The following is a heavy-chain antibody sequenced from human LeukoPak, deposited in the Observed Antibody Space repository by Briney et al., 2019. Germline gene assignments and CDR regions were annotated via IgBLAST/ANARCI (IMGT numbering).Heavy chain of an antibody. CDR2: ISYDGSNK. CDR1: GFTFSSYG. CDR3: AKDNCQGFCGLVVAATLDY. V-gene: IGHV3-30*18. Sequence: GGSLRLSCAASGFTFSSYGMHWVRQAPGKGLEWVAVISYDGSNKYYADSVKGRFTISRDNSKNTLYLQMNSLRAEDTAVYYCAKDNCQGFCGLVVAATLDYWGQGTLVTVSS. J-gene: IGHJ4*02. D-gene: IGHD2-15*01.